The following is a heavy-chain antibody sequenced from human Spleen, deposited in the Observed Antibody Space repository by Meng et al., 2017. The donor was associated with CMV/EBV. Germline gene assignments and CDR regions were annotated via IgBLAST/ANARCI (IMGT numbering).Heavy chain of an antibody. CDR1: GFTFRSYW. Sequence: GGSLRLSCAASGFTFRSYWMHWVRQAPGKGLVWVSTMTGSGGSTYYADSVKGRFTISRDISKNTLYLQMNNLRAEDTAVYYCAKDQASVIGPAFDYWGQGTLVTVSS. CDR3: AKDQASVIGPAFDY. CDR2: MTGSGGST. V-gene: IGHV3-23*01. D-gene: IGHD2-2*01. J-gene: IGHJ4*02.